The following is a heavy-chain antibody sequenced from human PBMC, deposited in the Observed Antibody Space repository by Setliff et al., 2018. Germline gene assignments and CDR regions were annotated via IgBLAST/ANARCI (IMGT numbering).Heavy chain of an antibody. CDR1: GGTFSSYA. CDR3: ARDLIDPDYGDYLSFYYYGMDV. D-gene: IGHD4-17*01. J-gene: IGHJ6*02. Sequence: ASVKVSCKASGGTFSSYAISWVRQAPGQGLEWMGGIIPMFGTANYAQKFQGRVTITADESTSTAYMELSSLRSEDTAVYYCARDLIDPDYGDYLSFYYYGMDVWGQGTTVTVS. CDR2: IIPMFGTA. V-gene: IGHV1-69*13.